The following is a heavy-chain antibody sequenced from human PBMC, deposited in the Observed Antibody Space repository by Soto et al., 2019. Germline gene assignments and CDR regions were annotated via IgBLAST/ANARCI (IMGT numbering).Heavy chain of an antibody. CDR1: GFTFSSYG. V-gene: IGHV3-30*18. CDR2: ISYDGSNK. J-gene: IGHJ6*02. D-gene: IGHD6-19*01. Sequence: GGSLRLSCAASGFTFSSYGMRWVRQAPGKGLEWVAVISYDGSNKYYADSVKGRFTISRDNSKNTLYLQMNSLRAEDTAVYYCAKDDSVAGTYYYGMDVWGQGTTVTVSS. CDR3: AKDDSVAGTYYYGMDV.